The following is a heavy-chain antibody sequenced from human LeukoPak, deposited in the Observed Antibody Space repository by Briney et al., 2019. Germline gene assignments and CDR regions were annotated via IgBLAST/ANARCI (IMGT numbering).Heavy chain of an antibody. J-gene: IGHJ4*02. Sequence: PGGSLRLSCAASGFTFSSYSMNWVRQAPGKGLEWVSSTSSSSSYKYYADSVKGRFTISRDNAKNSLYLQMNSLGAEDTAVYYCAREKYDILTGYSPYLFDYWGQGTLVTVSS. V-gene: IGHV3-21*01. D-gene: IGHD3-9*01. CDR1: GFTFSSYS. CDR3: AREKYDILTGYSPYLFDY. CDR2: TSSSSSYK.